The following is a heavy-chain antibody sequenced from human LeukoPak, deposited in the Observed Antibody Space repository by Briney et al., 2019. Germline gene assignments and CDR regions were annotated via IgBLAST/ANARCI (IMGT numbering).Heavy chain of an antibody. J-gene: IGHJ6*02. CDR2: ISAYNGNT. V-gene: IGHV1-18*01. CDR1: GYTFTSYG. CDR3: ARDARYGSGSYYNADAPYYYHGMDV. D-gene: IGHD3-10*01. Sequence: ASVKVSCKASGYTFTSYGISWVRQAPGQGLEWMGWISAYNGNTNYAQKLQGRVTMTTDTSTSTAYMELRSLRSDDTAVYYCARDARYGSGSYYNADAPYYYHGMDVWGQGTTVTVSS.